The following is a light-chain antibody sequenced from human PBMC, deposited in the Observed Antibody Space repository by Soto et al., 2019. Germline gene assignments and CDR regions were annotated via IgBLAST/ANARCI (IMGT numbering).Light chain of an antibody. CDR3: QQYNSYPIT. Sequence: DIQMTQSPSTLSGSVVDRATMTCRASQTISSWLAWYQQKPGKAPKLLIYKASTLKSGVPSRFSGSGSGTEFTLTISSLQPDDFATYYCQQYNSYPITFGQGTRLEIK. V-gene: IGKV1-5*03. CDR2: KAS. CDR1: QTISSW. J-gene: IGKJ5*01.